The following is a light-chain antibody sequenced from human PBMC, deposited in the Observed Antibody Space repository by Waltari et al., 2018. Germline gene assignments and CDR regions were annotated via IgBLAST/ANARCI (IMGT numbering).Light chain of an antibody. J-gene: IGKJ1*01. CDR1: QSVGSSS. CDR3: QQHGTLPAT. CDR2: PAS. V-gene: IGKV3-20*01. Sequence: EIVLTQSTGTASLSPGERVTLSCRASQSVGSSSLAWYQQKPGQAPRLVIYPASRRATGIPDRFSGSGSGTDFSLTISRLEPEDFAVYYCQQHGTLPATFGQGTKVEIK.